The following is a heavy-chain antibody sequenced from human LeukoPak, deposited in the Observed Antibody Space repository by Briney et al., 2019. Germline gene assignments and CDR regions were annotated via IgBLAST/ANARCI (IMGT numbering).Heavy chain of an antibody. CDR3: ARDHYYDSSGLGG. CDR2: INPNSGGT. D-gene: IGHD3-22*01. CDR1: GYTFTGYY. V-gene: IGHV1-2*02. J-gene: IGHJ4*02. Sequence: ASVKVSCKASGYTFTGYYMHWVRQAPGQGLEWMGWINPNSGGTNYAQKFQGRVTMTRDTSISTAYMELSRLRSDDTAVYYCARDHYYDSSGLGGWGQGTLVTVSS.